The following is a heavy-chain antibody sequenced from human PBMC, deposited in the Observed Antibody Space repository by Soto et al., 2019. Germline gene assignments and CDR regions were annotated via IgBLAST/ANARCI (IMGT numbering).Heavy chain of an antibody. J-gene: IGHJ4*02. Sequence: EVQLLESWGGVVQPGGSLRLSCAASGFTFSSYAMSWVRQAPGKGLEWVSAISGSGGSTYYADSVKGRFTISRDNSKNTLYLQRNNLRAEDTAVYYCAKASGWFGEFDYWGQGTLVTVSS. CDR2: ISGSGGST. V-gene: IGHV3-23*01. D-gene: IGHD3-10*01. CDR1: GFTFSSYA. CDR3: AKASGWFGEFDY.